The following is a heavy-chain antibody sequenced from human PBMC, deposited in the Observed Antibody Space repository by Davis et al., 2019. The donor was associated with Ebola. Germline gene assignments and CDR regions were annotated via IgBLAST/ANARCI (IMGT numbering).Heavy chain of an antibody. J-gene: IGHJ4*02. D-gene: IGHD5-18*01. Sequence: AASVQVSCKASGYTFTNNDINWVRQAPGQGLEWMGWMNPKSGDAGSAQKFQGRVTMTRDTSIGTAYMELNSLRSDDTAVYYCTRYSNTADFDYWGQGTLVTVSS. CDR1: GYTFTNND. CDR3: TRYSNTADFDY. V-gene: IGHV1-8*01. CDR2: MNPKSGDA.